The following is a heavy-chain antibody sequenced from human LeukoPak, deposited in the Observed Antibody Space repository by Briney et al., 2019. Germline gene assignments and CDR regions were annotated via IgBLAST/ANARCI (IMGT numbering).Heavy chain of an antibody. J-gene: IGHJ4*02. CDR2: ISYDGSNK. CDR1: GFTFSSYA. D-gene: IGHD3-16*01. Sequence: GGSRRLSCAASGFTFSSYAMHWVRQAPGKGLEWVAVISYDGSNKYYADSVKGRFTISRDNSMNTLYLQMKSLRAEDTAIYYCAKDKIWGEDYFDYWGQGTLVTVSS. CDR3: AKDKIWGEDYFDY. V-gene: IGHV3-30-3*01.